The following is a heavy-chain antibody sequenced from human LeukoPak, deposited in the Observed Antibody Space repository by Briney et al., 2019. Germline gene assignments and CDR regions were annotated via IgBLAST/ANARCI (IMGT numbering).Heavy chain of an antibody. CDR2: FDPEDGET. V-gene: IGHV1-24*01. CDR1: GYTFTSYD. D-gene: IGHD1-26*01. CDR3: ATDLWGIVGAHFDY. J-gene: IGHJ4*02. Sequence: ASVKVSCKASGYTFTSYDINWVRQAPGKGLEWMGGFDPEDGETIYAQKFQGRVTMTEDTSTDTAYMELSSLRSEDTAVYYCATDLWGIVGAHFDYWGQGTLVTVSS.